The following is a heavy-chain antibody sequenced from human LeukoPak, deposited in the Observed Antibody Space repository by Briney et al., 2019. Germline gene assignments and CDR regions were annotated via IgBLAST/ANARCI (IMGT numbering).Heavy chain of an antibody. CDR2: IRYDGSNK. J-gene: IGHJ3*02. V-gene: IGHV3-30*02. Sequence: PGGSLRLSCAASGFTFSSYGMHWVRQAPGKGLEWVAFIRYDGSNKYYADSVKGRFTISRDNSKNTLYLQMNSLRAEDTAVYYCAKDKLWELHDAFDIWGQGTMVTVSS. D-gene: IGHD1-26*01. CDR1: GFTFSSYG. CDR3: AKDKLWELHDAFDI.